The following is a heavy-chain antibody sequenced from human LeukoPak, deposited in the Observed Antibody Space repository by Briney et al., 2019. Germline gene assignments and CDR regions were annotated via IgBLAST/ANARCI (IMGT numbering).Heavy chain of an antibody. CDR1: GDSVSSNSAT. D-gene: IGHD6-13*01. CDR3: AKGRAAAGSMPEYDH. Sequence: SQTLSLTCAISGDSVSSNSATWNWIRQSPSRGLEWLGRTYYRSTWNNDYATSVKSRITITPDTSKNLFSLQLNSVTPEDTAVYYCAKGRAAAGSMPEYDHWGQGTLVTVSS. V-gene: IGHV6-1*01. CDR2: TYYRSTWNN. J-gene: IGHJ4*02.